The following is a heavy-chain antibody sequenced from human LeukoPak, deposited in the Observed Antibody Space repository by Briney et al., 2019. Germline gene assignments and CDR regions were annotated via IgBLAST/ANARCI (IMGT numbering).Heavy chain of an antibody. V-gene: IGHV3-23*01. CDR1: GFTFSSYA. CDR3: AKDVYGSGSFYFDY. J-gene: IGHJ4*02. CDR2: ISGSGGST. Sequence: GGSLRLSCAASGFTFSSYAMSWVRQAPGKGLEWVSAISGSGGSTYYADSVKGRFTISRDNSKNTLYLQVNSLRAEDTAVYYCAKDVYGSGSFYFDYWGRGTLVTFSS. D-gene: IGHD3-10*01.